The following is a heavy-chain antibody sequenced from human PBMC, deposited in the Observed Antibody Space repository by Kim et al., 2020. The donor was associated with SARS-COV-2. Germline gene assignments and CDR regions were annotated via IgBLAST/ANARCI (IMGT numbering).Heavy chain of an antibody. J-gene: IGHJ4*02. CDR3: ARDQPPSSGWPQTNFDY. Sequence: SQTLSLTCAISGDRVSSNSAAWNWIRQSPSRGLEWLGRTYYRSKWYNDYAVSVKSRITINPDTSKNQFSLQLNSVTPEDTAVYYCARDQPPSSGWPQTNFDYWGQGTLVTVSS. CDR2: TYYRSKWYN. CDR1: GDRVSSNSAA. V-gene: IGHV6-1*01. D-gene: IGHD6-25*01.